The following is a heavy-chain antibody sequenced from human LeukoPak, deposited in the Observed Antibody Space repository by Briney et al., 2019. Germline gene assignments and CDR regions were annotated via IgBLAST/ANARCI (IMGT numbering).Heavy chain of an antibody. CDR1: GGSFSGYY. V-gene: IGHV4-34*01. D-gene: IGHD3-10*01. CDR2: INHSGST. CDR3: ARVRMVRVFDY. J-gene: IGHJ4*02. Sequence: PSETLSLTCAVYGGSFSGYYWSWIRQPPGKGLEWIGEINHSGSTNYNPSLKSRVTLSVDTSKNQFSLKLSSVTAADTAVYYCARVRMVRVFDYWGQGTLVTVSS.